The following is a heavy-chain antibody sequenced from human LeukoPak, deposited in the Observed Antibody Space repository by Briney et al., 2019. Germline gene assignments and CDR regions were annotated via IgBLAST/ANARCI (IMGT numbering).Heavy chain of an antibody. CDR1: GFTFRSYW. D-gene: IGHD3-10*01. CDR3: ARRGSTMVRGADAVYTYYYLDV. V-gene: IGHV3-7*01. CDR2: IKPDGSEK. J-gene: IGHJ6*03. Sequence: PGGSLRLSCAASGFTFRSYWMTWVRQAPGKGLEWVANIKPDGSEKFYVDSVKGRFSISRDNARNSLYLQMNRLRAEDTAVYYCARRGSTMVRGADAVYTYYYLDVWGKGTTVTISS.